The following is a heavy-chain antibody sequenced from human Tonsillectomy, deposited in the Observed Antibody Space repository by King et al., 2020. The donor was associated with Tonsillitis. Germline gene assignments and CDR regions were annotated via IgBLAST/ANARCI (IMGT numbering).Heavy chain of an antibody. V-gene: IGHV3-30*18. CDR1: GFTFSSYG. CDR2: ISYDGSNK. J-gene: IGHJ1*01. D-gene: IGHD3-10*01. Sequence: VQLVESGGGVVQPGRSLRLSCAASGFTFSSYGMHWVRQAPGKGLEWVAVISYDGSNKYYADSVKGRFTISRDNSKSTLYLQMNSLRAEDTAVYYCAKEGPPLWFGELSGYFQHWGQGTLVTVSS. CDR3: AKEGPPLWFGELSGYFQH.